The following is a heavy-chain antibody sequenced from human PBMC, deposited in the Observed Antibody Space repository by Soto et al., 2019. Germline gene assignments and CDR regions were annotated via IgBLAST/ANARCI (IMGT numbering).Heavy chain of an antibody. CDR1: RCTFTGYY. D-gene: IGHD1-26*01. V-gene: IGHV1-2*02. J-gene: IGHJ4*02. CDR2: IDPNSGGT. CDR3: ARVMSGSYLGHGYYFDN. Sequence: GASVKVSCKASRCTFTGYYMHWVRQAPGQGLEWMGWIDPNSGGTDYAQKFQGRVTMTRDTSISTAYMELSRLRVDDTAVYYCARVMSGSYLGHGYYFDNWGQGTLVTVSS.